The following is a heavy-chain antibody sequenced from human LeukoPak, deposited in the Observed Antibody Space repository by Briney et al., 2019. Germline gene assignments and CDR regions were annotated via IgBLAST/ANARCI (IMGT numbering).Heavy chain of an antibody. Sequence: ASETLSLTCTVSGVSISGGDYYWSWIRQHPGKGLEWIGYIYYTGSTYYESSLKGRLTMPVDTSQNQFSLKLSSVTAADTAVYYCARIALIKFGGVVSLEAFDIWGQGTTVTVSS. D-gene: IGHD3-16*01. CDR1: GVSISGGDYY. J-gene: IGHJ3*02. CDR3: ARIALIKFGGVVSLEAFDI. CDR2: IYYTGST. V-gene: IGHV4-31*03.